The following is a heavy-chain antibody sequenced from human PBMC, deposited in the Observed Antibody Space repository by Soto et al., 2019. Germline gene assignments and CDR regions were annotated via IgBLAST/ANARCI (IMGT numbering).Heavy chain of an antibody. CDR2: INWNGGST. CDR3: ARARKGIRGAYYYEHYYMVV. CDR1: GFTFDDYG. J-gene: IGHJ6*03. D-gene: IGHD5-12*01. Sequence: EVQLVESGGGVVRPGGSLRLSCAASGFTFDDYGMSWVRKAPGKGLEWASGINWNGGSTGYADSVKGRFTISRDNAKNSLYLQMNGLRAVDTSLYHCARARKGIRGAYYYEHYYMVVWGEETTITVSS. V-gene: IGHV3-20*01.